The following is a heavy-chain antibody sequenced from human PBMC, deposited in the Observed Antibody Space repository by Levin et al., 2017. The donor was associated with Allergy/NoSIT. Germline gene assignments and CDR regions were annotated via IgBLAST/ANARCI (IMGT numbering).Heavy chain of an antibody. Sequence: GESLKISCAASGFTFSSYSMNWVRQAPGKGLEWVSYISSSSSTIYYADSVKGRFIISRDNAKNSLYLQMNSLRDEDTAVYYCARAGKVVATSLFDYWGQGTLVTVSS. D-gene: IGHD5-12*01. CDR3: ARAGKVVATSLFDY. V-gene: IGHV3-48*02. CDR2: ISSSSSTI. J-gene: IGHJ4*02. CDR1: GFTFSSYS.